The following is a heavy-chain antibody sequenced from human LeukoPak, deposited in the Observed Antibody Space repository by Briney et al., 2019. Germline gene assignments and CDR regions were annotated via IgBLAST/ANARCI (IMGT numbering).Heavy chain of an antibody. V-gene: IGHV3-9*01. Sequence: GGSLRLSCAASGFTFDDYAMHWVRQAPGKGLEWVSGISWNSGSIGYADSVKGRFTISRDNSKNTLYLQMNSLRAEDTAVYYCARDLGWELLLGWFDPWGQGTLVTVSS. CDR2: ISWNSGSI. CDR3: ARDLGWELLLGWFDP. CDR1: GFTFDDYA. D-gene: IGHD1-26*01. J-gene: IGHJ5*02.